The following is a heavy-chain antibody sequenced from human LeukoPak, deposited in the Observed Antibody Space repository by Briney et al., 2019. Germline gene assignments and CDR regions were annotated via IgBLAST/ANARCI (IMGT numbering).Heavy chain of an antibody. J-gene: IGHJ5*02. CDR1: GFTFSSYA. Sequence: GGSLRLSCAASGFTFSSYAMSWVRQAPGKGLEWVSAISGSGGSTYYADSVKGRFTISRDNSKNTLYLQMNSLRAEDTAVYYCAKSGLEARYSSSTKVIWFDPWGQGTLVTVSS. CDR3: AKSGLEARYSSSTKVIWFDP. CDR2: ISGSGGST. D-gene: IGHD6-6*01. V-gene: IGHV3-23*01.